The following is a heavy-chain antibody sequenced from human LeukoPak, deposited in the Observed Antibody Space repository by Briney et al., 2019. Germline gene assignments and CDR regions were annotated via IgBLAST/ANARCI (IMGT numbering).Heavy chain of an antibody. V-gene: IGHV3-21*01. J-gene: IGHJ4*02. Sequence: GGSLRLSCAASGFTFSSYAMNWVRQAPGKGLEWVSSISSSSSYIYYADSVKGRFTISRDNAKNSLYLQMNSLRAEDTAVYYCARKGDSSGYYYVDYWGQGTLVTVSS. CDR1: GFTFSSYA. D-gene: IGHD3-22*01. CDR2: ISSSSSYI. CDR3: ARKGDSSGYYYVDY.